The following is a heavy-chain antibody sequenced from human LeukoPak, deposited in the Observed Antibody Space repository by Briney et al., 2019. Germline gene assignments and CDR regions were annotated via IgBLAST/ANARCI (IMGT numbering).Heavy chain of an antibody. J-gene: IGHJ4*02. CDR3: ARDHSSSGSWYPY. V-gene: IGHV7-4-1*02. D-gene: IGHD6-13*01. CDR1: GYTFTSYT. CDR2: INTNTGNP. Sequence: ASVKVSCKASGYTFTSYTMNWVRQAPGQGLEWMAWINTNTGNPTYAQGFTGRFVFSLDTSVSTAYLQISSLKAEDTAVYYCARDHSSSGSWYPYWGQGTLVTVSS.